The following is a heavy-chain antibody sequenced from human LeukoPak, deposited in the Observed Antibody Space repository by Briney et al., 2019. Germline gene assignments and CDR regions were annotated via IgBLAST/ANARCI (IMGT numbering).Heavy chain of an antibody. D-gene: IGHD1-26*01. V-gene: IGHV4-59*01. CDR1: GGSISSYY. J-gene: IGHJ6*02. Sequence: PSETLSLTCTVSGGSISSYYWSWVRQPPGKGLEWVGYIYYSGSTNYNPSLRSRVAISVVTSKNQFSLKLTSVTAADTAVYYCARDKESGSYSYGMDVWGQGTTVTVSS. CDR3: ARDKESGSYSYGMDV. CDR2: IYYSGST.